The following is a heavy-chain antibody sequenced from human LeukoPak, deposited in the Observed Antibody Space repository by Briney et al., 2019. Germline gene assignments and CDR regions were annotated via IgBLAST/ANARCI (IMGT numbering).Heavy chain of an antibody. Sequence: SETLSLTCTVSGGSISSSYWSWIRQPPGKGLEWIGYIYYSGSTNYNPSLKSRVTISVDTSKNQFALKVTSVTAAHTAVYYCARIRYGSNIYRYYYMDVWGKGTTVIVSS. J-gene: IGHJ6*03. CDR2: IYYSGST. CDR3: ARIRYGSNIYRYYYMDV. CDR1: GGSISSSY. V-gene: IGHV4-59*01. D-gene: IGHD4/OR15-4a*01.